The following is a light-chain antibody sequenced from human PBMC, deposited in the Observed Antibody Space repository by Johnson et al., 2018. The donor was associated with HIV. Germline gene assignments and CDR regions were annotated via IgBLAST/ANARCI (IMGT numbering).Light chain of an antibody. Sequence: QSVLTQPPSVSAAPGQKVTISCSGSTSNIGNNYVSWYQQLPGTAPKLLIYDDYKRPSGIPDRFSGSKSGTSATLGITGLQTGDEADYYCGTGDSSLSAGGVLGTGTKVTVL. CDR2: DDY. CDR3: GTGDSSLSAGGV. J-gene: IGLJ1*01. V-gene: IGLV1-51*01. CDR1: TSNIGNNY.